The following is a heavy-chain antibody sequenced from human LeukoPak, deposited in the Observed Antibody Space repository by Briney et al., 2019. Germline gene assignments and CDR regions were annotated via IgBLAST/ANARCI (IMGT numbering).Heavy chain of an antibody. D-gene: IGHD3-3*01. CDR1: GFTFSSYS. CDR2: IRSSRSYI. V-gene: IGHV3-21*01. Sequence: PGGSLRLSCAASGFTFSSYSMNWVRQAPGKGLEWVSSIRSSRSYIYYAHSVKGLFPISRDNAKNSLYLQMNSLRAEHTAVYYCARAKDNTIFGVVIPYWGQGTLVTVSS. CDR3: ARAKDNTIFGVVIPY. J-gene: IGHJ4*02.